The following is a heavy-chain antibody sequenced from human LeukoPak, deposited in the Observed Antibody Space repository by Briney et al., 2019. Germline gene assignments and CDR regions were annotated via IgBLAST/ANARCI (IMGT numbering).Heavy chain of an antibody. CDR3: ARGQYYYDSTGDENYYYYYMDV. CDR2: INPNSGGT. V-gene: IGHV1-2*02. Sequence: GASVKVSCKASGYTFTGYYMHWVRQAPGQGLEWMGWINPNSGGTNYAQKFQGRVTMTRDTSISTAYMELSRLRSDDTAVYYCARGQYYYDSTGDENYYYYYMDVWGKGTTVTVSS. J-gene: IGHJ6*03. D-gene: IGHD3-22*01. CDR1: GYTFTGYY.